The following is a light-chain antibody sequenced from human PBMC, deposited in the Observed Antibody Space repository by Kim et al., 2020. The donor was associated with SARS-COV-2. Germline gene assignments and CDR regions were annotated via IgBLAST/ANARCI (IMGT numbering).Light chain of an antibody. CDR3: SALDSSLSAWV. J-gene: IGLJ3*02. CDR2: RNN. Sequence: QAGLTQPPSVSKGLRQTATLTCTGNSNIVGNQGAAWLQQHQGHPPKLLSYRNNNRPSGISERFSASRSGNTASLTINGLQPEDEADYYCSALDSSLSAWVFGGGTQLTVL. V-gene: IGLV10-54*02. CDR1: SNIVGNQG.